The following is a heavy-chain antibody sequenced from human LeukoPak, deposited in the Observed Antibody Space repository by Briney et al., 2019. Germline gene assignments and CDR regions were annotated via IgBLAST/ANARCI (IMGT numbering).Heavy chain of an antibody. D-gene: IGHD3-10*01. V-gene: IGHV4-59*01. Sequence: DPSETLSLTCTVSGGSISSYYWSWIRQPPGKVLEWIGYIYYSVCHNYNPSLKTRVTISVATSKNQFSLKLSAVTAADTAVYYCAREGGNIYYGSGSPGYYFDYWGQGPLVTVSS. CDR2: IYYSVCH. CDR3: AREGGNIYYGSGSPGYYFDY. CDR1: GGSISSYY. J-gene: IGHJ4*02.